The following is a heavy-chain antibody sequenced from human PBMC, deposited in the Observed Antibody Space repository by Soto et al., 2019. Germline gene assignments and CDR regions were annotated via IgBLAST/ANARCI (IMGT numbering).Heavy chain of an antibody. CDR2: IVVGSGDT. CDR1: GFTFTSSA. V-gene: IGHV1-58*01. Sequence: SVKVSCKASGFTFTSSAVQWVRQARGQRLEWIGWIVVGSGDTNYAQKFQERVTITRDMSTSTAYMELSSLRSEDTAVYYCAAVRPDSSSSGYGFDYWGQGTLVTVSS. CDR3: AAVRPDSSSSGYGFDY. D-gene: IGHD6-6*01. J-gene: IGHJ4*02.